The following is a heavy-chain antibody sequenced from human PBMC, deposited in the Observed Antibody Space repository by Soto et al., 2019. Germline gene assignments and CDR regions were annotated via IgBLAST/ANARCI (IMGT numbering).Heavy chain of an antibody. D-gene: IGHD6-13*01. J-gene: IGHJ4*02. CDR1: GYTFTRYS. CDR2: ISAYNGDT. CDR3: ARDHAGSGWYRFDY. Sequence: QVQLVQSGAEVKKPGASVKVSCKTSGYTFTRYSISWVRQAPGQGLEWMGWISAYNGDTNYAQNLQGRVTMTTDASTSTAYMEVRSLRSDDTAMYYCARDHAGSGWYRFDYWGQGTLVTVFS. V-gene: IGHV1-18*01.